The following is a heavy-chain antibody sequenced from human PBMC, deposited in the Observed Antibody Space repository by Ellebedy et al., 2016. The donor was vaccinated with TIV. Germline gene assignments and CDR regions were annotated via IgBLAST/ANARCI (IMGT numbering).Heavy chain of an antibody. CDR1: GFTFSSYE. Sequence: GESLKISCAASGFTFSSYEMNWVRQAPGKGLEWVSYISSSGSTIYYADSVKGRFTISRDNAKNSLYLQMNSLRAEDTAVYYCARAGMVRGVSSYYGMDVWGQGTTVTVSS. V-gene: IGHV3-48*03. CDR3: ARAGMVRGVSSYYGMDV. D-gene: IGHD3-10*01. J-gene: IGHJ6*02. CDR2: ISSSGSTI.